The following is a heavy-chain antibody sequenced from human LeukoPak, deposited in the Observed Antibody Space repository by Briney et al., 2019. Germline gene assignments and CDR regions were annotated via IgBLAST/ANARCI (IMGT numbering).Heavy chain of an antibody. CDR3: ARQWWSSGSIYFDY. V-gene: IGHV5-51*01. D-gene: IGHD6-19*01. CDR1: GYSFTSYW. CDR2: IYPGDSDT. Sequence: GESLKISCKGSGYSFTSYWICWVRQMPGKGLEWMGIIYPGDSDTSYSPSFQGQVTISADKSISTAYLQWSSLKASDTAMYYCARQWWSSGSIYFDYWGQGTLVTVSS. J-gene: IGHJ4*02.